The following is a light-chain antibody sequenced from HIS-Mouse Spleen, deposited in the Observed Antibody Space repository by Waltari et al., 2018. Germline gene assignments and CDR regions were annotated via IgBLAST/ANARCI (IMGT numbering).Light chain of an antibody. CDR3: CSYAGSSTVV. Sequence: QSALTQPASVSGSPGQSITISCTGTSSDVGSYNLVSWYQQHPGKAPKLMIYEGSKRPSGVSNRFSGSKSGNTASLTISGLQAVDDADYYCCSYAGSSTVVFGGGTKLTVL. CDR2: EGS. V-gene: IGLV2-23*01. J-gene: IGLJ2*01. CDR1: SSDVGSYNL.